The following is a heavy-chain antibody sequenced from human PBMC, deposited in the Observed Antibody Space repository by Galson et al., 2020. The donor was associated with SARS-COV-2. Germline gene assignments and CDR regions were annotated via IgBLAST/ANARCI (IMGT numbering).Heavy chain of an antibody. CDR1: GFSLSNARMG. CDR3: ARIRVVVAASNYDYYGMDV. V-gene: IGHV2-26*01. J-gene: IGHJ6*02. CDR2: IFSNDEK. Sequence: KMSGPTLVKPTETLTLTCTVSGFSLSNARMGVSWIRQPPGKALEWLAHIFSNDEKSYSTSLKSRLTISKDTSKSQVVLTMTNMDPVDTATYYCARIRVVVAASNYDYYGMDVWGQGTTVTVSS. D-gene: IGHD2-15*01.